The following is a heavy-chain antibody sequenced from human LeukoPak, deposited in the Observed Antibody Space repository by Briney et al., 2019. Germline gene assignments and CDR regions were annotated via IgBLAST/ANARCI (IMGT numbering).Heavy chain of an antibody. D-gene: IGHD3-3*01. CDR1: GGSFSGYY. CDR3: ARGRRSGYYIRRDYFDY. J-gene: IGHJ4*02. CDR2: INHSGST. Sequence: SETQSLTCAVYGGSFSGYYWSWIRQPPGKGLEWIGEINHSGSTNYNPSLKSRVTISVDTSKNQFSLKLSSVTAADTAVYYCARGRRSGYYIRRDYFDYWGQGTLVTVSS. V-gene: IGHV4-34*01.